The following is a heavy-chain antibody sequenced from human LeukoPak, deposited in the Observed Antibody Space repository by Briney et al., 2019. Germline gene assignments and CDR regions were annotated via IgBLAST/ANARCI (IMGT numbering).Heavy chain of an antibody. J-gene: IGHJ4*02. CDR3: ARSSSAVAGTLDY. V-gene: IGHV1-46*01. Sequence: ASVKVSCKASGYTFTAYYIHWVRQAPGQGLEWMGIINPSGGSTGYAQKFQGRVSMTRDTSTSTVYMDLSSLRSEDTAVYYCARSSSAVAGTLDYWGQGTLVTVSS. CDR2: INPSGGST. CDR1: GYTFTAYY. D-gene: IGHD6-19*01.